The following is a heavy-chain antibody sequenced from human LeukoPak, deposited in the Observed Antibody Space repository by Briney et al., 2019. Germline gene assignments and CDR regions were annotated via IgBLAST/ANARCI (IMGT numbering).Heavy chain of an antibody. CDR2: INHSGST. CDR3: ARGSRYSSGWYLH. V-gene: IGHV4-34*01. Sequence: SETLSLTCAVYGGSFSGYYWSWIRQPPGKGLEWIGEINHSGSTNYNPSLKSRVTISVDTSKNQFSLKLSSVTAADTAVYYCARGSRYSSGWYLHWGQGTLVTVSS. J-gene: IGHJ1*01. CDR1: GGSFSGYY. D-gene: IGHD6-19*01.